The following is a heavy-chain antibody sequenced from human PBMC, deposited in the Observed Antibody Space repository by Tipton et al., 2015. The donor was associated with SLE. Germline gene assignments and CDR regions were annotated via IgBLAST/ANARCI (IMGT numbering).Heavy chain of an antibody. Sequence: SLRLSCAASGFTFSSYWMSWVRQALGKGLEWVANIKQDGSEKYYVDSVKGRFTISRDNAKNSLYLQMNSLRAEDTAVYYCARDVMSDYIWGSYRTSGMDVWGQGTTVTVSS. CDR1: GFTFSSYW. V-gene: IGHV3-7*01. CDR3: ARDVMSDYIWGSYRTSGMDV. J-gene: IGHJ6*02. D-gene: IGHD3-16*02. CDR2: IKQDGSEK.